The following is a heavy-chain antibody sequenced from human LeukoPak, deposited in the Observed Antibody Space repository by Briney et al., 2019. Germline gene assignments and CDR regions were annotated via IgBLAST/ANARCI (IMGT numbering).Heavy chain of an antibody. CDR1: GDSVSSNSAA. CDR2: TYYRSKWYN. V-gene: IGHV6-1*01. J-gene: IGHJ3*02. CDR3: VRGNVELDRLGYDSSGQKDTPASDAFDI. D-gene: IGHD3-22*01. Sequence: SQTLSLTCAISGDSVSSNSAAWNWIRQSPSRGLEWLGRTYYRSKWYNDYAVSVKSRITINPDTSKNQFSLQLNSVTPEDTAVHYCVRGNVELDRLGYDSSGQKDTPASDAFDIWGQGTMVTVSS.